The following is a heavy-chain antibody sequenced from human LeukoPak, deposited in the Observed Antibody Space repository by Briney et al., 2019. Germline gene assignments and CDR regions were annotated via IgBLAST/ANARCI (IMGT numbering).Heavy chain of an antibody. CDR2: INPSGGST. CDR1: GYTFTSYY. V-gene: IGHV1-46*01. CDR3: ARANYGSGSHDP. Sequence: ASVKVSCKASGYTFTSYYMHWVRQAPGQGLEWMGIINPSGGSTSYAQKFQGRVTMTRDTSTSTVYTELSSLRSEDTALYYCARANYGSGSHDPWGQGTLVTVSS. J-gene: IGHJ5*02. D-gene: IGHD3-10*01.